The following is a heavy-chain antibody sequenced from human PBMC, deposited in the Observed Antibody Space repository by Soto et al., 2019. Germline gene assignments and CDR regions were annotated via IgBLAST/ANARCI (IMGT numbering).Heavy chain of an antibody. CDR3: ARDRGPNTPDY. CDR2: MNQDGSQI. CDR1: GFTFSNYW. Sequence: EVQVVESGGGLVQPGGSLRLSCAVSGFTFSNYWMTWVRQAPGKGLEWVAYMNQDGSQIYYVDSLRGRFTISRDNAKNSLYLQMNSLRVDDTAVYHCARDRGPNTPDYWGQGTLVTVSS. D-gene: IGHD2-2*02. V-gene: IGHV3-7*01. J-gene: IGHJ4*02.